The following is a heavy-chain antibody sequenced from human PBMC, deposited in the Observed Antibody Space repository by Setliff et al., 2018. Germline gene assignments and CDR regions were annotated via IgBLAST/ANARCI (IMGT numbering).Heavy chain of an antibody. V-gene: IGHV4-38-2*02. CDR3: ARENGVGYPGRGWFGP. CDR1: GYSISSGYY. CDR2: IYHSGTT. Sequence: KPSETLSLTCTVSGYSISSGYYWGWIRQSPGKGLEWIGSIYHSGTTYYNPSLESRVAISVDTSKNQFSLKVRSVTAADTAVFYCARENGVGYPGRGWFGPWGQGAQVTVSS. J-gene: IGHJ5*02. D-gene: IGHD1-26*01.